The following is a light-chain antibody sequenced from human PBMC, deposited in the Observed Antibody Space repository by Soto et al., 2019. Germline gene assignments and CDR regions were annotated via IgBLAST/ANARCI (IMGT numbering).Light chain of an antibody. V-gene: IGKV1D-13*01. CDR1: QGISSA. J-gene: IGKJ4*01. Sequence: AIQLTQSPSSLSASVGDRVTITCRASQGISSALPWYQQKPGKAPKLLIYDASSLESGVPSRFSGSGSGTDFTLTISSLQPEDFATYYCQQFNNYCTFGGGTKVEIK. CDR3: QQFNNYCT. CDR2: DAS.